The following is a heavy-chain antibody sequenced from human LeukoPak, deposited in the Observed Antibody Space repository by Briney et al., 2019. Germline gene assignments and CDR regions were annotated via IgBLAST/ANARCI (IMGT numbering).Heavy chain of an antibody. V-gene: IGHV1-18*01. D-gene: IGHD3-10*01. CDR2: ISAYNGNT. CDR1: GYTFTSYG. J-gene: IGHJ5*02. CDR3: ARGFFGHYVSGATGFDP. Sequence: ASVKVSCKASGYTFTSYGISWVRQAPGQGLEWMGWISAYNGNTNYAQKLQGRVTMTTDTSTSTAYMELRSLRSDDTAVYYCARGFFGHYVSGATGFDPWGQGTLVTVSS.